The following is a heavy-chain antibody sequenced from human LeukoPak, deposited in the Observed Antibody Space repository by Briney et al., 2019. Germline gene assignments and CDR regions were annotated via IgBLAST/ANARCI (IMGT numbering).Heavy chain of an antibody. CDR2: IRSKAYGGTT. CDR3: TRGRTYSSA. D-gene: IGHD6-19*01. J-gene: IGHJ5*02. Sequence: PGGSLRLSCRASGFILGDYAVSWVRQAPGKGLEWVGSIRSKAYGGTTDYAASVKGRFTLSRDDSKSIAYLQMNSLKIEDTAVYHCTRGRTYSSAWGPGTLVTVSS. V-gene: IGHV3-49*04. CDR1: GFILGDYA.